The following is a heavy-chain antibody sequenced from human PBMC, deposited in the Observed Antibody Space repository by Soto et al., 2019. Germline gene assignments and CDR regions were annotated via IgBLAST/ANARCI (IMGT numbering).Heavy chain of an antibody. J-gene: IGHJ4*02. CDR3: ARGMATVYYFDY. V-gene: IGHV1-69*01. Sequence: QVQLVQSGAEVKKPGSSVMVSCKASGGTFSSGYEISWVRQAPGQGLEWMAGIIPIFDTANYAQNFQGRLTITADESTTTAYMELSSLTSDDTAVYHCARGMATVYYFDYWGQGTQVTVSS. D-gene: IGHD4-4*01. CDR1: GGTFSSGYE. CDR2: IIPIFDTA.